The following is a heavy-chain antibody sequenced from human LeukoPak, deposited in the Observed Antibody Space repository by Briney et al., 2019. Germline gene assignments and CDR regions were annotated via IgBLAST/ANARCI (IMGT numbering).Heavy chain of an antibody. J-gene: IGHJ4*02. CDR2: IWYDGSNK. CDR1: GFTFSSCG. Sequence: PGGSLRLSCAASGFTFSSCGMHWVRQAPGKGLEWVAVIWYDGSNKYYADSVKGRFTISRDNSKNTLYLQMNSLRAEDTAVYYCARDLSERYSTDYWGQGTLVTVSS. CDR3: ARDLSERYSTDY. V-gene: IGHV3-33*01. D-gene: IGHD1-26*01.